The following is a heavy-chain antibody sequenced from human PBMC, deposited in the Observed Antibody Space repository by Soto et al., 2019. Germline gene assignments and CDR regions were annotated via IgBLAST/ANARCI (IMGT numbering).Heavy chain of an antibody. CDR3: AKVVVAATRHTEFDS. CDR1: GGSINSNNYY. CDR2: IYYDGST. Sequence: NPSETLSLTCTVSGGSINSNNYYWAWIRQPPGKGLAWIASIYYDGSTYYNPSLKSRVTISIDTSKNQFSLRLRSVTAADTAIYYCAKVVVAATRHTEFDSWGQGTLVTVSS. J-gene: IGHJ4*02. V-gene: IGHV4-39*01. D-gene: IGHD2-15*01.